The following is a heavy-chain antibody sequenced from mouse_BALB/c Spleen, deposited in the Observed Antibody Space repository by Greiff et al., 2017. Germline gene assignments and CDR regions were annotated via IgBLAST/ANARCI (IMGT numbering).Heavy chain of an antibody. V-gene: IGHV1-69*01. CDR3: ALYYNGSSYFAY. Sequence: QVQLQQPGAELVMPGASVKMSCKASGYTFTDYWMHWVKQRPGQGLEWIGAIDTSDSYTSYNQKFKGKATLTVDESSSTAYMQLSSLTSEDSAVYYCALYYNGSSYFAYWGQGTLVTVSA. CDR2: IDTSDSYT. J-gene: IGHJ3*01. CDR1: GYTFTDYW. D-gene: IGHD1-1*01.